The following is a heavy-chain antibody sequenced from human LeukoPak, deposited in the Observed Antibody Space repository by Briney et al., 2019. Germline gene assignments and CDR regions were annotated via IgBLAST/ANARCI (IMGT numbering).Heavy chain of an antibody. CDR1: GFTFSSYS. CDR3: ARARMVGGVITLHPFDY. D-gene: IGHD3-10*01. Sequence: GGSLRLSCTASGFTFSSYSMNWVRQAPGKALEWVSPISSSSSYIYYADSVKGRFTISRDNAKNSLYLQMNSLRAEDTAVYYCARARMVGGVITLHPFDYWGQGTLVTVSS. CDR2: ISSSSSYI. V-gene: IGHV3-21*01. J-gene: IGHJ4*02.